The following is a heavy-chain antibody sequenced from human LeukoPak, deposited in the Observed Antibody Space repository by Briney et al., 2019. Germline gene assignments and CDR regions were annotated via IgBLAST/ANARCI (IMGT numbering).Heavy chain of an antibody. V-gene: IGHV1-46*01. D-gene: IGHD3-10*01. Sequence: ASVKVSCKASGYTFTSYYLHWVRQAPGQGLEWMGIINPSGGSTNYAQKFQGRVTMTRDTSTSTVYMELSSLRSEDTAVYYCARDLITMVRGVIMSRVIGDYWGQGTLVTVSS. CDR2: INPSGGST. CDR3: ARDLITMVRGVIMSRVIGDY. J-gene: IGHJ4*02. CDR1: GYTFTSYY.